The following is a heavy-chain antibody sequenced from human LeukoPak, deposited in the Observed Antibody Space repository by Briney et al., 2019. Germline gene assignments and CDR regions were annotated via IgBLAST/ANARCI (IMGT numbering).Heavy chain of an antibody. V-gene: IGHV4-59*08. CDR1: GGSISSYY. J-gene: IGHJ6*02. CDR3: ASYGLYYYYGMDV. D-gene: IGHD3-10*01. Sequence: SETLSLTCTVSGGSISSYYWSWIRQPPGKGLEWIGYIYYSGSTNYNPSLKSRVTISVDTSKNQFSLKLSSVTAADTAVYYCASYGLYYYYGMDVWGQGTTVTVSS. CDR2: IYYSGST.